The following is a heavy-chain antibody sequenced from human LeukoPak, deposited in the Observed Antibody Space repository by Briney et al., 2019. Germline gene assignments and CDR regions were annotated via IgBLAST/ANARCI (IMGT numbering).Heavy chain of an antibody. CDR3: ARDFLPSLSAGSGSYSFFDY. J-gene: IGHJ4*02. V-gene: IGHV6-1*01. Sequence: SQTLSLTCAISGDSVSSNSAAWNWIRQSPSRGLEWLGRTYYRSKWYNDYAVSVKSRITINPDTSKNQFSLQLNSVTPEDTAVYYCARDFLPSLSAGSGSYSFFDYWGQGTLVTVSS. D-gene: IGHD3-10*01. CDR2: TYYRSKWYN. CDR1: GDSVSSNSAA.